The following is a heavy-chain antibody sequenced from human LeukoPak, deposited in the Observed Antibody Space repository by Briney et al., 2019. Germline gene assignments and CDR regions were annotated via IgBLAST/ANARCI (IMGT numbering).Heavy chain of an antibody. D-gene: IGHD2-15*01. CDR3: ARLDCSPGSCYFDY. J-gene: IGHJ4*02. CDR2: IYYSGST. Sequence: PSETLSLTCTVSGGSISSGNYYWGWIRQPPGKGLEGLGNIYYSGSTYYNPSLKSRVTISVDTSKNQFSLNLISVTAADTAVYYCARLDCSPGSCYFDYWGQGTLVTVSS. CDR1: GGSISSGNYY. V-gene: IGHV4-39*01.